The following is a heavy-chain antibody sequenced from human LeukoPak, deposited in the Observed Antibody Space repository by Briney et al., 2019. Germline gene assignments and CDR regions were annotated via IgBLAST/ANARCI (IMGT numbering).Heavy chain of an antibody. CDR1: GFTFGRYE. V-gene: IGHV3-48*03. CDR2: ISNSGSTI. Sequence: PGGSLRLSCAASGFTFGRYEMNWVRQAPGKGLEWVSYISNSGSTIYYADSVKGRFTVSRDNAQNSLYLQMNSLRAEDTAVYYCARARGDTAMDAWSDVWGQGTTVTVSS. CDR3: ARARGDTAMDAWSDV. D-gene: IGHD5-18*01. J-gene: IGHJ6*02.